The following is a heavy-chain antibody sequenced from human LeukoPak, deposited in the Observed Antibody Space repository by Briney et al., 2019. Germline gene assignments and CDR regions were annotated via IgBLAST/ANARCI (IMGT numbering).Heavy chain of an antibody. CDR3: ARLTHGLMGLYYYYYMDV. CDR2: ISSSGSTI. J-gene: IGHJ6*03. D-gene: IGHD4/OR15-4a*01. Sequence: GGSLRLSCAASGFTFSDYYMSWIRQAPGKGLEWVSYISSSGSTIYYADSVKGRFTISRDNAKNSLYLQMNSLRAEDTAVYYCARLTHGLMGLYYYYYMDVWGKGTTVTISS. CDR1: GFTFSDYY. V-gene: IGHV3-11*01.